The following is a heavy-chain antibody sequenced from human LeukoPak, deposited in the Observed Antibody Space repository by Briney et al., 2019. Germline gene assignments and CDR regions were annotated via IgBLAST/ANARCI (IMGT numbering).Heavy chain of an antibody. J-gene: IGHJ4*02. CDR2: IYPRDGST. CDR1: GYTFTSNY. Sequence: ASVKVSCKASGYTFTSNYIHWVRQAPGQGLEWMGMIYPRDGSTSYAQKFQGRVTVTRDTSTSTVHMELSGLRSEDTAVYYCARDQEGFDYRGQGTLVTVSS. V-gene: IGHV1-46*01. CDR3: ARDQEGFDY.